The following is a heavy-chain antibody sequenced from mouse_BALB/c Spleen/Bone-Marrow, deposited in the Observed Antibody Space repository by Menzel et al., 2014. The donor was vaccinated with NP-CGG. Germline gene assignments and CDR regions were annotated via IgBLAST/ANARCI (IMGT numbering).Heavy chain of an antibody. D-gene: IGHD2-2*01. V-gene: IGHV14-3*02. Sequence: EVQLQQSGAELVKPGASVKLSCTASGFNIKDTYIHWVKQRPEQCLEWIGRIDPANDNTKYDPKFQGKATITADTSSSTAYLQLSSLTSEDTAVYYCASYVYGYYFDYWGQGTTLTVSS. J-gene: IGHJ2*01. CDR2: IDPANDNT. CDR3: ASYVYGYYFDY. CDR1: GFNIKDTY.